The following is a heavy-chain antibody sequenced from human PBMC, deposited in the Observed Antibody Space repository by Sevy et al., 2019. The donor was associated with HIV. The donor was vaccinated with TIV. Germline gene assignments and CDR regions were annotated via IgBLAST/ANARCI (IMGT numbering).Heavy chain of an antibody. V-gene: IGHV3-33*01. CDR2: IWYDGSNK. J-gene: IGHJ6*02. CDR1: GFTFSSHG. D-gene: IGHD6-19*01. Sequence: GGSLRLSCAASGFTFSSHGMHWVRQAPGKGLEWVAVIWYDGSNKYYADSVKGRFSISRDNSKNTLYLQMSSLRVEDTAVYYCARGITGRRSSGWYSRDYDALDVWGQGTTVTVSS. CDR3: ARGITGRRSSGWYSRDYDALDV.